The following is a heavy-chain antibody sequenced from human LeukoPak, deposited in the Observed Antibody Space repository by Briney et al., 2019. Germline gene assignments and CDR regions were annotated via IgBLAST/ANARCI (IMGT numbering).Heavy chain of an antibody. Sequence: SETLSLTCTVSGGSISSSSYYWSWIRQPPGKGLEWIGYIYYSGSTNYNPSLKSRVTISVDTSKNQFSLKLSSVTAADTAVYYCARNKGSVVVAATSDYYYGMDVWGQGTTVTVSS. CDR1: GGSISSSSYY. V-gene: IGHV4-61*01. CDR3: ARNKGSVVVAATSDYYYGMDV. D-gene: IGHD2-15*01. J-gene: IGHJ6*02. CDR2: IYYSGST.